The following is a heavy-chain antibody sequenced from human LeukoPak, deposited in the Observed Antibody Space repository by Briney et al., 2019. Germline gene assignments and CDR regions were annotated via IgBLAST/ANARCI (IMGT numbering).Heavy chain of an antibody. D-gene: IGHD5-12*01. CDR2: IYRNGNT. CDR1: GGPISSNNW. Sequence: SETLALTCAVSGGPISSNNWWRWVRQPPGKGLEWIGEIYRNGNTNYNPSLKSRVTISLDKSKNQFTLTLNSVTAADTAVYYCARDLGSQNYFDFWGRGVLVTVSS. CDR3: ARDLGSQNYFDF. J-gene: IGHJ4*02. V-gene: IGHV4-4*02.